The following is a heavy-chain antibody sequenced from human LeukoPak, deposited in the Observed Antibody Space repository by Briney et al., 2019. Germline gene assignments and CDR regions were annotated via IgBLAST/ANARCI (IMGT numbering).Heavy chain of an antibody. CDR1: GYTFTGYY. D-gene: IGHD1-1*01. Sequence: ASVKVSCKASGYTFTGYYMHWVRQAPGQGLEWMGWINPNSGGTNYAQKFQGRVTMTRDTSISTAYMELSRLRSVDTAVYYCARLQLEGQQQDYWGQGTLVTVSS. J-gene: IGHJ4*02. V-gene: IGHV1-2*02. CDR2: INPNSGGT. CDR3: ARLQLEGQQQDY.